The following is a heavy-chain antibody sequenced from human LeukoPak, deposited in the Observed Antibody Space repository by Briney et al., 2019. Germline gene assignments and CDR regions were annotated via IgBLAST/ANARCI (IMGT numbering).Heavy chain of an antibody. CDR1: GGSISSGGYS. V-gene: IGHV4-30-2*01. D-gene: IGHD6-6*01. CDR3: AREPIAARGFDY. Sequence: SETLSLTCAVSGGSISSGGYSWSWIRQPPGKGLEWIGYIYHSGSTYYNPSLKSRVTISVDRSKNQFSLKLSSVTAADTAVYYCAREPIAARGFDYWGQGTLVTVS. J-gene: IGHJ4*02. CDR2: IYHSGST.